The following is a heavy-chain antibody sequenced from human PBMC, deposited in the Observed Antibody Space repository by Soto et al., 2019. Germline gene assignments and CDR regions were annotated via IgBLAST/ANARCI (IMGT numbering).Heavy chain of an antibody. CDR3: ARDTMWGFDY. CDR1: SGSISSKNYY. CDR2: IYYRGST. Sequence: PSETLSLTCTVSSGSISSKNYYWGWIRQPPGKGLEWIGSIYYRGSTYYNPSLKSRVTISLDTSKNQFSLRLSSVTAADTAVFYCARDTMWGFDYWGQGALVTVSS. D-gene: IGHD3-10*02. J-gene: IGHJ4*02. V-gene: IGHV4-39*01.